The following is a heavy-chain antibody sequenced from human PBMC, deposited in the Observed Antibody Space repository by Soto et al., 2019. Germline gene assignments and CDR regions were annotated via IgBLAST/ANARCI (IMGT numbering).Heavy chain of an antibody. Sequence: GGSLRLSCAASGFTFSSYAMSWVRQAPGKGLEWVSAISGSGGSTYYADSVKGRFTISRDNSKNTLYLQMNSLRAEDTAVYYCAKDTAWTTVTTSVGYYGMDVWGQVTTVTVSS. J-gene: IGHJ6*02. CDR1: GFTFSSYA. CDR3: AKDTAWTTVTTSVGYYGMDV. V-gene: IGHV3-23*01. CDR2: ISGSGGST. D-gene: IGHD4-17*01.